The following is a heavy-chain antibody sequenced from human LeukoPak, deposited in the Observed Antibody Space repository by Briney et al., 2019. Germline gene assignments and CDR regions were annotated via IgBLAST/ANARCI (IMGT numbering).Heavy chain of an antibody. CDR2: ISSSSSYI. V-gene: IGHV3-21*01. CDR1: GFTFSSYS. Sequence: AGGSLRLSCAASGFTFSSYSMNWVRQAPGKGLEWVSSISSSSSYIYYADSVKGRFTISRDNAKNSLYLQMNSLRAEDTAVYYCVRDVTLGNFDYWGQGILVIVSS. D-gene: IGHD3-16*01. J-gene: IGHJ4*02. CDR3: VRDVTLGNFDY.